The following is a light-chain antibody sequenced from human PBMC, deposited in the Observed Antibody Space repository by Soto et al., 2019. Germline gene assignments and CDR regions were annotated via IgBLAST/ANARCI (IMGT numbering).Light chain of an antibody. V-gene: IGLV2-8*01. Sequence: QSALTQPPSASGSPGQSVTISCIGTSSDVGRYNYVSWYQHHPGKAPKLIIYEVTKRPSGVPDRFSGSKSGNTASLTISGLQPEDEAEYFCCQYASTSTSLVLATGTKVNV. CDR1: SSDVGRYNY. CDR2: EVT. J-gene: IGLJ1*01. CDR3: CQYASTSTSLV.